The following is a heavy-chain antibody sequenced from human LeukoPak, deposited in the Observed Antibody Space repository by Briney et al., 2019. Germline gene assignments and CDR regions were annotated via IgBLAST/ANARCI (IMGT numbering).Heavy chain of an antibody. CDR1: GFTFSSYS. CDR2: ISSSSSYI. D-gene: IGHD5-18*01. CDR3: ANSGGYSYGLTYFDY. Sequence: GSLRLSCAASGFTFSSYSMNWVRQAPGKGLEWVSSISSSSSYIYYADSVKGRFTISRDNSKNTLYLQMNSLRAEDTAVYYCANSGGYSYGLTYFDYWGQGTLVTVSS. V-gene: IGHV3-21*04. J-gene: IGHJ4*02.